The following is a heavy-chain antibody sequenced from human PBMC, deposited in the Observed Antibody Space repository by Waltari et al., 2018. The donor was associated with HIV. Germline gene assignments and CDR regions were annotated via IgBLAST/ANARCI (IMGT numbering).Heavy chain of an antibody. Sequence: VPLLESGGGVVQPGRSLRLSCAVSGFTFSDYGFPWVRQAPGRGLEWVGLISYDGRNKYYAEAVKGRFTLSRDNAKNTLFLQMNSLRAEDTAVYYCAKEDFEYGSSSHLGYWGQGTLVTVSS. CDR1: GFTFSDYG. CDR2: ISYDGRNK. V-gene: IGHV3-30*18. D-gene: IGHD6-6*01. CDR3: AKEDFEYGSSSHLGY. J-gene: IGHJ4*02.